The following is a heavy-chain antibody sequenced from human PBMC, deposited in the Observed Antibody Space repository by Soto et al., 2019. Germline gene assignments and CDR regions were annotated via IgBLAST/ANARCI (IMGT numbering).Heavy chain of an antibody. CDR3: AREKRHNLLGGRFGMDV. V-gene: IGHV3-21*01. CDR1: GFDFSDFS. CDR2: ISPRSDYI. Sequence: DVPLVESGGGLVKPGGSLRLSCVVSGFDFSDFSINWVRQATGKWLEWVSSISPRSDYIYYVDSLKGRFTVSSDNANKSLLLEMNGLRADDTAVYYCAREKRHNLLGGRFGMDVCAQQTTVSVSS. J-gene: IGHJ6*02.